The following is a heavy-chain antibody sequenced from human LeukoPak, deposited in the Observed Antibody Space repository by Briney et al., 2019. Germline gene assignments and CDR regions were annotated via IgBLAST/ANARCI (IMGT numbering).Heavy chain of an antibody. CDR3: AELGITMIGGV. J-gene: IGHJ6*04. CDR2: ITSTGSYI. D-gene: IGHD3-10*02. Sequence: GRSLRLSCAASAFSFSDYNMNWVRQAPGKGLEWVSSITSTGSYIYYADSVKGRFTISRDNAKNSLYLQMNSLRAEDTAVYYCAELGITMIGGVWGKGTTVTISS. CDR1: AFSFSDYN. V-gene: IGHV3-21*01.